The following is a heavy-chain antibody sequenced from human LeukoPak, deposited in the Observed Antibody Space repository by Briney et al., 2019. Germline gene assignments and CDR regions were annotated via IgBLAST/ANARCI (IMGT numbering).Heavy chain of an antibody. CDR1: GFTFSSYA. D-gene: IGHD3-10*01. J-gene: IGHJ4*02. CDR3: ARDFRARRYGSGSYSVY. V-gene: IGHV3-23*01. CDR2: ISGSGGST. Sequence: GGSLRLSCAASGFTFSSYAMSWVRQAPGKGLEWVSAISGSGGSTYYADSVKGRFTISRDNSKNTLYLQMNSLRAEDTAVYYCARDFRARRYGSGSYSVYWGQGTLVTVSS.